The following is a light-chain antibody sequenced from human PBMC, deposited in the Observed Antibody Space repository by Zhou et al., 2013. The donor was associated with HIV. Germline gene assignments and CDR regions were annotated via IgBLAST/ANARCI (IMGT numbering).Light chain of an antibody. CDR2: AAS. CDR1: QSISSW. V-gene: IGKV1-5*01. CDR3: QQYYSFPWT. Sequence: DIQMTQSPSTVSASVGDRVTITCRASQSISSWLAWYQQKPGKAPKLLIYAASTLQSGVPSRFSGSGSGTDFTLTITCLQSEDFATYYCQQYYSFPWTFGQGTKVEI. J-gene: IGKJ1*01.